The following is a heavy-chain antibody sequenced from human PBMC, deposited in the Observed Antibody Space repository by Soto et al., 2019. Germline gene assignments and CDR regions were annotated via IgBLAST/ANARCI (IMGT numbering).Heavy chain of an antibody. Sequence: GGSLRLSCEASGFTFSSYSMNWVRQAPGKGLEWVSAISGSGGSTYYADSVKGRFTISRDNSKNTLYLQMNSLRAEDTAVYYCAKDGREYSSGLEGWFDPWGQGTLVTVSS. D-gene: IGHD6-19*01. CDR3: AKDGREYSSGLEGWFDP. CDR1: GFTFSSYS. CDR2: ISGSGGST. J-gene: IGHJ5*02. V-gene: IGHV3-23*01.